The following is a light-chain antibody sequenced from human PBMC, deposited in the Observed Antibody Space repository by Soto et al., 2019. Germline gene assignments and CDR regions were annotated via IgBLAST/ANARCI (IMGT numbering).Light chain of an antibody. V-gene: IGLV2-14*01. CDR1: SSDVGNYNY. CDR2: MVS. Sequence: QTVLTKPASLSGSPGQSITISCTGTSSDVGNYNYVSWYQQYPGRVPKLLIYMVSNRPSGVSNRFSGSKSGNTASLTISGLQAEDEADYFCTSPTPGSLYVFGTGTKVTVL. CDR3: TSPTPGSLYV. J-gene: IGLJ1*01.